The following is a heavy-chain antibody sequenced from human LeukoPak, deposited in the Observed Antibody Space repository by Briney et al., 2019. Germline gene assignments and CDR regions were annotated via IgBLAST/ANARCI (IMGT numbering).Heavy chain of an antibody. V-gene: IGHV3-11*04. CDR1: GFPFRDYY. J-gene: IGHJ4*02. D-gene: IGHD2-8*02. CDR3: ARAVTVFLDY. Sequence: GGSLRLSCAASGFPFRDYYMSWVRQAPGKGLEWVSYISSSSNIIYYADSVKGRFTISRDNSKNSLYLQMNSLRDEDTALYYCARAVTVFLDYWGQGTLVTVPS. CDR2: ISSSSNII.